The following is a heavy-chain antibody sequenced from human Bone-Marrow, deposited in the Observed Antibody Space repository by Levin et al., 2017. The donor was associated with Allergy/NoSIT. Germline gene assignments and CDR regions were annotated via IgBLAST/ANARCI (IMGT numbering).Heavy chain of an antibody. CDR2: IKQDGSEK. D-gene: IGHD6-13*01. V-gene: IGHV3-7*01. Sequence: GGSLRLSCAASGFTFSSYWMSWVRQAPGKGLEWVANIKQDGSEKYYVDSVKGRFTISRDNAKNSLYLQMNSLRAEDTAVYYCARDRLAAAATTNFDYWGQGTLVTVSS. CDR1: GFTFSSYW. J-gene: IGHJ4*02. CDR3: ARDRLAAAATTNFDY.